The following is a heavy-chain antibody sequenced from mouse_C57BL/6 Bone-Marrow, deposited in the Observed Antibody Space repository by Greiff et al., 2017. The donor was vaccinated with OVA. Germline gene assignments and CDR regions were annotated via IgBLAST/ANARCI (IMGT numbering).Heavy chain of an antibody. CDR3: ARGKLGPFDY. D-gene: IGHD4-1*01. J-gene: IGHJ2*01. V-gene: IGHV2-9-1*01. CDR1: GFSLTSYA. Sequence: VQGVESGPGLVAPSQSLSITCTVSGFSLTSYAISWVRQPPGTGLELLGVILTGGGPNYNSALKSRLSISKDNSKSQVFLKMNSLQTDDTARYYCARGKLGPFDYWGQGTTLTVAS. CDR2: ILTGGGP.